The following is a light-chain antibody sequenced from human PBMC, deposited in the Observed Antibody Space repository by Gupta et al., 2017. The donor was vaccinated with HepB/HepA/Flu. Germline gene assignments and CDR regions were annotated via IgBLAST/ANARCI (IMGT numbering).Light chain of an antibody. CDR2: RND. Sequence: QPVLTQPPSASETPGQRVTISCSGDISNIGANFVYWYQQLPGTAPNLLIYRNDQRPSGVPDRFSGSKSGTSASLAISGLRSEDEADYYCAAWDDSLSGPNVIFGGGTKLTVL. J-gene: IGLJ2*01. CDR1: ISNIGANF. V-gene: IGLV1-47*01. CDR3: AAWDDSLSGPNVI.